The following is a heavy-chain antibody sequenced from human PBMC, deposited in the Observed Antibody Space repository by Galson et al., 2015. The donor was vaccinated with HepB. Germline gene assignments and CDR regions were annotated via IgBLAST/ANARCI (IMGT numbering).Heavy chain of an antibody. Sequence: SLRLSCAASGFTFDDYTMHWVRQAPGKGLEWVSGISWNSGSIGYADSVKGRFTISRDNAKNSLYLQMNSLRAEDTAVYYCARVGGREYNYRFEGFDYWGQGTLVIVSS. D-gene: IGHD5-18*01. J-gene: IGHJ4*02. CDR2: ISWNSGSI. CDR1: GFTFDDYT. V-gene: IGHV3-9*01. CDR3: ARVGGREYNYRFEGFDY.